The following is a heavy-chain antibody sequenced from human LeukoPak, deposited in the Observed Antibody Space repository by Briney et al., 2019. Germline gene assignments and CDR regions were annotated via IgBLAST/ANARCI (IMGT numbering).Heavy chain of an antibody. CDR2: INPNSGGT. D-gene: IGHD3-3*01. CDR1: GYTFTGYY. Sequence: ASVKVSCKASGYTFTGYYMHWARQAPGQGLEWMGRINPNSGGTNYAQKFQGRVTMTRDTSISTAYMELSRLRSDDTGVYYCATYYDFWSGYYTYYFDYWGQGTLVTVSS. J-gene: IGHJ4*02. V-gene: IGHV1-2*05. CDR3: ATYYDFWSGYYTYYFDY.